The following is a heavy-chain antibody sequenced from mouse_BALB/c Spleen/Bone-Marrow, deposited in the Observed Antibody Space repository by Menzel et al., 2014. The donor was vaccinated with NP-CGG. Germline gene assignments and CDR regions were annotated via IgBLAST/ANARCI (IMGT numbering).Heavy chain of an antibody. CDR1: GFTFSSFG. J-gene: IGHJ2*01. V-gene: IGHV5-17*02. D-gene: IGHD4-1*01. CDR2: ISSGSSTI. CDR3: TRGGNWDDFDS. Sequence: EVKLVESGGGLVQPGGSRKLSCAASGFTFSSFGMHWVRQAPEKGLEWVAYISSGSSTIFYADTVKSRFTVSRDNPKNTLFLQMTSLRSEDTAMYFCTRGGNWDDFDSWGQGTTLTVSS.